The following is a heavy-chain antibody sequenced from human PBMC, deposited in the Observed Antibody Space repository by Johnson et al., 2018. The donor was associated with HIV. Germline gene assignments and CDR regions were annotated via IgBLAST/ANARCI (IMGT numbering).Heavy chain of an antibody. J-gene: IGHJ3*01. CDR3: AKTRMGGILDAFDL. Sequence: VQLVESGGGLVQPGGSLRLSCAASGFTFSTYWMHWVRQAPGKGLVWVSRINSDGSSTNYADSVKGRFTISRDNAKNTLDLQMNSLTIEDTAVFYCAKTRMGGILDAFDLWGQGTMVIVS. D-gene: IGHD3-10*01. CDR1: GFTFSTYW. CDR2: INSDGSST. V-gene: IGHV3-74*02.